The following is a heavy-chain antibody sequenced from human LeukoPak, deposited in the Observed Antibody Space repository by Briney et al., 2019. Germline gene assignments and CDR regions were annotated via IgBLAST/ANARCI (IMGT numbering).Heavy chain of an antibody. V-gene: IGHV4-59*02. J-gene: IGHJ5*02. CDR1: GASVTDYY. Sequence: SETLSLTCTVSGASVTDYYWSWIRQSPGKGLEWISYIHHSGNSDYNPSLRSRVTTSLDTSKSQFSLNLISVTAADTAVYYCTRGHWGLQSWSQGTLVTVSS. CDR2: IHHSGNS. D-gene: IGHD7-27*01. CDR3: TRGHWGLQS.